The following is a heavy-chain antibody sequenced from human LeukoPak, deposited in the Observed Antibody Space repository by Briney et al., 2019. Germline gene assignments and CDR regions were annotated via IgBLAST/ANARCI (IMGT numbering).Heavy chain of an antibody. J-gene: IGHJ4*02. CDR2: ISSDSGAI. CDR1: GFTFNNYM. D-gene: IGHD5-12*01. V-gene: IGHV3-48*01. CDR3: VREVAY. Sequence: GGSLRLSCAASGFTFNNYMINWVRQAPGKGLEWLSYISSDSGAIYYADSVQGRFTISGDNAQKSLYLQMNSLRVEDTAVYYCVREVAYWGQGALVTVSS.